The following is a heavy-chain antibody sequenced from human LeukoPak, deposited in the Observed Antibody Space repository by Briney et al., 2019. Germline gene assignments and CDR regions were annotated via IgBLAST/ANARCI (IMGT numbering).Heavy chain of an antibody. CDR1: GFSLSTRRPG. D-gene: IGHD3-3*01. V-gene: IGHV2-5*02. Sequence: GPTPVTPTQTLTLTCTFPGFSLSTRRPGVGWIRQPPGKILEWIAPINWDDDMRYSPSLKSRLTITKDTSKNQVVHTMTNMDPVDTATYYCAHSQITIFRGPTSPWGIWGQETMVTVSS. J-gene: IGHJ3*02. CDR3: AHSQITIFRGPTSPWGI. CDR2: INWDDDM.